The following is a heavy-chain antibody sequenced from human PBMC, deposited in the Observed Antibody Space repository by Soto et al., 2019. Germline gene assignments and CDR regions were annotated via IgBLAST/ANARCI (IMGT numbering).Heavy chain of an antibody. V-gene: IGHV3-43*01. D-gene: IGHD3-3*01. Sequence: LRLSCAASGFRFDDYNMHWVRQAPGKGLEWVSLITWNGGNTYYADSVKGRFTISRDGTSRSVSLQMTSLKSDDTAVYYCARETLSFGSALDVWGQGTTVTVS. J-gene: IGHJ6*02. CDR1: GFRFDDYN. CDR2: ITWNGGNT. CDR3: ARETLSFGSALDV.